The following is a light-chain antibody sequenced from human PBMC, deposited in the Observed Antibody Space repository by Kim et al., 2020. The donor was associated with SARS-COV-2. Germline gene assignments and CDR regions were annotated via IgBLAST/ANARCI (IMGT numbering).Light chain of an antibody. CDR1: NIGSKS. V-gene: IGLV3-21*04. CDR3: HVWGRTSDHVGV. Sequence: SYELTQPPSVSVAPGKTASITCGGDNIGSKSVHWYQQKPGQAPVLVIYYDSDRPSGIPERFSGSNSGNTATLTISWVEAVDEADYYCHVWGRTSDHVGVFGGGTQLTVL. CDR2: YDS. J-gene: IGLJ3*02.